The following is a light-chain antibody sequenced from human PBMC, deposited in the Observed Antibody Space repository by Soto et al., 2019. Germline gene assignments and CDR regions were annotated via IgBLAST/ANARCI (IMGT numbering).Light chain of an antibody. CDR2: VAS. CDR1: QTIAKS. Sequence: SKMTQSPCSLSAYVEDTISITCRSFQTIAKSLSWYQHRPGQAPRVLICVASSLQSGVPSRFSGSGYGTDFTLTISSLQPEDFAAYYCLQDYNYPWTFGQGTKVDIK. J-gene: IGKJ1*01. V-gene: IGKV1-6*01. CDR3: LQDYNYPWT.